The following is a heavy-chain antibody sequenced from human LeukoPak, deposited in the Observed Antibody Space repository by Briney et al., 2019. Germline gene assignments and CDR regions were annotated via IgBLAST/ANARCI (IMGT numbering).Heavy chain of an antibody. CDR2: MNPNSGNT. V-gene: IGHV1-8*01. Sequence: ASVKVSCKASGYTFTSYDINWVRQATGQGLEWMGWMNPNSGNTGYAQKFQGRVTMTRNTSISTAYMELSSLRSEDTAVYYCARVPRPGYCSGGSCLHFDYWGQGTLVTVSS. CDR1: GYTFTSYD. J-gene: IGHJ4*02. CDR3: ARVPRPGYCSGGSCLHFDY. D-gene: IGHD2-15*01.